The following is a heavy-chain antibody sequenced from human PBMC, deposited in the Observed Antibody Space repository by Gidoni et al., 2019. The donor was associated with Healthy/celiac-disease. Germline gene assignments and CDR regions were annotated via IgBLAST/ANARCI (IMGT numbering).Heavy chain of an antibody. CDR2: IYYSGST. D-gene: IGHD3-22*01. V-gene: IGHV4-39*02. Sequence: QLQLQESGPGLVKPSETLSLTCTVSGGSISSSSYYWGWIRQPPGKGLEWIGSIYYSGSTYYNPSLKSRVTISVDTSKNQFSLKLSSVTAADTAVYYCAREGQGPNPMIVVVITEGFDYWGQGTLVTVSS. CDR3: AREGQGPNPMIVVVITEGFDY. J-gene: IGHJ4*02. CDR1: GGSISSSSYY.